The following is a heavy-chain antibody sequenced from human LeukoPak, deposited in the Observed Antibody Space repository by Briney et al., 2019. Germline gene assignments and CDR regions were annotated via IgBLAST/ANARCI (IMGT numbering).Heavy chain of an antibody. V-gene: IGHV4-38-2*02. CDR3: ARGPYSYDSSGAFDI. J-gene: IGHJ3*02. CDR2: IYYSGSS. Sequence: SETLSLTCTVSGYSISTDYYWGWIRRPPGKGLEWIGSIYYSGSSYYKPSLKSRVTISVDTSKNQFSLKLSSVTAADTAVYFCARGPYSYDSSGAFDIWGQGTMVTVSS. CDR1: GYSISTDYY. D-gene: IGHD3-22*01.